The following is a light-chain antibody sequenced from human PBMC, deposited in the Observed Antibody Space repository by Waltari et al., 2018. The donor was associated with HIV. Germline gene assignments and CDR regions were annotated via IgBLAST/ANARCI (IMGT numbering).Light chain of an antibody. Sequence: QSALTQPASVSGSPGQSITISCTGASGQVASYNLVSWYQQYPEKAPKLIIYEVTKRPSGISTRFSGSKSGNTASLTISGLQSEDEADYYCCSYAGTNAFVVFGGGTKLTVL. CDR2: EVT. V-gene: IGLV2-23*02. CDR3: CSYAGTNAFVV. CDR1: SGQVASYNL. J-gene: IGLJ2*01.